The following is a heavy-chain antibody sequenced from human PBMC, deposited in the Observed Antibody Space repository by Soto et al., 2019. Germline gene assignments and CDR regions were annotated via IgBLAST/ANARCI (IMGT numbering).Heavy chain of an antibody. J-gene: IGHJ6*02. CDR3: ARERAVAGTYYYSYYGMDV. V-gene: IGHV4-34*01. Sequence: SDTLSLTCAVYGGSFSGYYWSWIRQPPGKGLEWIGEINHSGSTNYNPSLKSRVTISVDTSKDQFSLKLSSVTAADTAVYYCARERAVAGTYYYSYYGMDVWGQGTTVTVSS. D-gene: IGHD6-19*01. CDR1: GGSFSGYY. CDR2: INHSGST.